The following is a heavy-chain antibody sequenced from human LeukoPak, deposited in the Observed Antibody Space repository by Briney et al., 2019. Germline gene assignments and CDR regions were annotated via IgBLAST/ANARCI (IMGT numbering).Heavy chain of an antibody. CDR3: ARSYFGSGTFNSFDY. Sequence: SETLSLTCSVSGSSVSSYYWTWIRQPAGKGLEWIGRRYGTGNSNTFYSSSFKSRVTMSVDTSKNQFSLNLNSVSAADTAVYYCARSYFGSGTFNSFDYWGQGTLVTVSS. V-gene: IGHV4-4*07. CDR2: RYGTGNS. J-gene: IGHJ4*02. CDR1: GSSVSSYY. D-gene: IGHD3-10*01.